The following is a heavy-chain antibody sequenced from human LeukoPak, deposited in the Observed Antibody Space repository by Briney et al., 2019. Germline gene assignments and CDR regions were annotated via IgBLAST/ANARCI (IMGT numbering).Heavy chain of an antibody. D-gene: IGHD6-6*01. CDR3: ARQEQLALDY. CDR2: ISYDGSNK. Sequence: GGSLRLSCAASGFTFSSYAMHWVRQAPGKGLEWVAVISYDGSNKYYADSVKGRFTISRDNSKNTLYLQMNSLRAEDTAVYYCARQEQLALDYLGQGTLVTVSS. CDR1: GFTFSSYA. J-gene: IGHJ4*02. V-gene: IGHV3-30-3*01.